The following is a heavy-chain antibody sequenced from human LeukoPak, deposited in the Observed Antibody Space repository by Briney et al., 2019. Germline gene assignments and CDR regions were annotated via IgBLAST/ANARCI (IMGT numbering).Heavy chain of an antibody. CDR1: GFSFSTYW. V-gene: IGHV3-7*03. Sequence: GGSLRLSCAASGFSFSTYWMSWVRQAPGKGLQWMASIKQDGSDKYYVDSVMGRFTISRDNAKNSLYLQMNSLRAEDTAVYYCARARITLARDVIIKADYWGQGTLVTVFS. CDR2: IKQDGSDK. CDR3: ARARITLARDVIIKADY. J-gene: IGHJ4*02. D-gene: IGHD3-10*01.